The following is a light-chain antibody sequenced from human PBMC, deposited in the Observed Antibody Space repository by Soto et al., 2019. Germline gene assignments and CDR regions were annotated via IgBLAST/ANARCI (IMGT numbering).Light chain of an antibody. V-gene: IGKV3-20*01. CDR1: ERIYSAY. CDR2: GTS. J-gene: IGKJ5*01. CDR3: QQYGNSPIT. Sequence: EVVLARSSVTLSLSRGERATLSCRASERIYSAYLGWYQQKPGQAPRLLIYGTSSRATGIPDRFSGSGSGTDFTLTISRLEPEDFAVYYCQQYGNSPITFGQGTRLEIK.